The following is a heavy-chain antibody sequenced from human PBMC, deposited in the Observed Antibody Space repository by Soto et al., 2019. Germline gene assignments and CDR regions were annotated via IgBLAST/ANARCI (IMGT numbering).Heavy chain of an antibody. J-gene: IGHJ4*02. Sequence: PSETLFLTCTVSGGSISSSSYYWGWIRQPPGKGLEWIGSIYYSGSTYYNPSLKSRVTISVDTSKNQFSLKLSSVTAADTAVYYCARHKASAAAGTYYFDYWGQGTLVTVSS. CDR3: ARHKASAAAGTYYFDY. D-gene: IGHD6-13*01. CDR1: GGSISSSSYY. CDR2: IYYSGST. V-gene: IGHV4-39*01.